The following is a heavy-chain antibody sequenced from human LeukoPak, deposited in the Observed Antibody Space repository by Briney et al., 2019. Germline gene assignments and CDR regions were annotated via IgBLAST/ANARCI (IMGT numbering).Heavy chain of an antibody. D-gene: IGHD6-13*01. Sequence: GGSLRLSCAASGFTFSSYAMSWVRQAPGKGLGWVSVITGSGGNTYYADSVKGRFTISKDNSKNTVYLQMSSLRVDDTAVYYCAKAASSSWPSYYYGMDVWGQGTTVTVS. J-gene: IGHJ6*02. CDR1: GFTFSSYA. CDR3: AKAASSSWPSYYYGMDV. V-gene: IGHV3-23*01. CDR2: ITGSGGNT.